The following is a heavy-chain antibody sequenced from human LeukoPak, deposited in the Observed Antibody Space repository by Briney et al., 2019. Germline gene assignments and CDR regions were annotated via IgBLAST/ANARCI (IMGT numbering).Heavy chain of an antibody. V-gene: IGHV3-23*01. CDR1: GFTFSSYA. CDR2: ISGSGGST. D-gene: IGHD2-15*01. J-gene: IGHJ4*02. CDR3: AKAPSRTLEVAATFFDY. Sequence: QPGGSLRLPCAASGFTFSSYAMSWVRQAPGKGLEWVPAISGSGGSTYYADSVKGRFTISRDNSKNTLYLQMNSLRAEDTAVYYCAKAPSRTLEVAATFFDYWGRGTLVTVSS.